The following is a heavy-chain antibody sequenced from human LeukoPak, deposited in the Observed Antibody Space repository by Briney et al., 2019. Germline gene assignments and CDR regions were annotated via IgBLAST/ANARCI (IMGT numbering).Heavy chain of an antibody. CDR1: GGSLGRSNTY. V-gene: IGHV4-39*01. Sequence: SEILSLTCTVSGGSLGRSNTYWGWIRQTPGKGLEWLGTILHSGYTYNNPSLKSRVTMSVDSSKNQFSLSLSSVTAADTAVYFCARHRGGGGYHYMDVWGKGTTVIVSS. CDR3: ARHRGGGGYHYMDV. D-gene: IGHD2-21*01. CDR2: ILHSGYT. J-gene: IGHJ6*03.